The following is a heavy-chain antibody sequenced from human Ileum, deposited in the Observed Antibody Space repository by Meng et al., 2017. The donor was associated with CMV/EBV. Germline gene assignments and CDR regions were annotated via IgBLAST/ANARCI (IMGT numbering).Heavy chain of an antibody. CDR2: IYWDDDK. J-gene: IGHJ4*02. Sequence: FSRSTSGVGVGWIRQPPGKALEWLALIYWDDDKRYSPSLKSRLSITKDTSKNQVVLTMTNMDPVDTATYYCAHSHHQFYGSGSYYFDYWGQGTLVTVSS. CDR3: AHSHHQFYGSGSYYFDY. V-gene: IGHV2-5*02. D-gene: IGHD3-10*01. CDR1: FSRSTSGVG.